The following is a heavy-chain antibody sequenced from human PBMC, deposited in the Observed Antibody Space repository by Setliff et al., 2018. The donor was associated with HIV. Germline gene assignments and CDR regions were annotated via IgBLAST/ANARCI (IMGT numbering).Heavy chain of an antibody. Sequence: SETLSLTCAVYGGSFSGYYWSWIRQPPGKGLEWIGEINHSGSTNYNPSLTGRVTISVDTSKNQFSLKLNSVTAADTAVYFCARGPDFWSAHPYSYYYMDVWGKGTTVTVSS. CDR2: INHSGST. CDR1: GGSFSGYY. CDR3: ARGPDFWSAHPYSYYYMDV. J-gene: IGHJ6*03. V-gene: IGHV4-34*01. D-gene: IGHD3-3*01.